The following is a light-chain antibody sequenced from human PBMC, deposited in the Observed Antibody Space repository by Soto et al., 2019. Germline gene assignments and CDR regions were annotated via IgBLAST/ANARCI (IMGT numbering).Light chain of an antibody. CDR1: SSNIGNNA. V-gene: IGLV1-36*01. CDR3: AAWDDSLNGPV. J-gene: IGLJ2*01. CDR2: YDD. Sequence: QSVLTQPPSVSEAPRQRVTISCSGSSSNIGNNAVNWYQQLPGKAPKLLIYYDDLLPSGVSDRFSGSKSGTSASLAISGLQSEDEADYYCAAWDDSLNGPVFGGRTQLTVL.